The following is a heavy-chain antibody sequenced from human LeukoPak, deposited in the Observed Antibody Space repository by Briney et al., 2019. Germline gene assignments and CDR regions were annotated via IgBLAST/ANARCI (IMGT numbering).Heavy chain of an antibody. J-gene: IGHJ4*02. V-gene: IGHV3-23*01. CDR1: GFTFSSYA. D-gene: IGHD3-16*01. CDR3: AKHGGGTYSVLDS. CDR2: ISGGGVDT. Sequence: GGSLRLSCATSGFTFSSYAMSWVRQAPGKGLEWVSVISGGGVDTDHADSVKGRFTVSRDKSKKTVYLQMISLRAEDTAIYYCAKHGGGTYSVLDSWGQGTLVTVSS.